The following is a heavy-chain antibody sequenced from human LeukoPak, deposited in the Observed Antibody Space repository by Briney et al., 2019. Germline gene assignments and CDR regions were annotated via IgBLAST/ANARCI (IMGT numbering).Heavy chain of an antibody. V-gene: IGHV4-39*07. CDR3: ARDLAPIRR. D-gene: IGHD3-3*02. Sequence: PSETLSLTCTVSGGSISSSSDYWGWIRQPPGRGLEWIGSIYYSGSTYYNPSLKSRVTISIDTSKSQFSLKLSSVTAADTAVYYCARDLAPIRRWGQGTLVTVSS. J-gene: IGHJ4*02. CDR2: IYYSGST. CDR1: GGSISSSSDY.